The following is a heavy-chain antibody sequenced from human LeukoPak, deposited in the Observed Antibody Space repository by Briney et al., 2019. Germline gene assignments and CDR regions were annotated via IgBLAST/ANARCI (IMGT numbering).Heavy chain of an antibody. CDR2: ISAYNGNT. J-gene: IGHJ4*02. CDR1: GYTFTGYG. D-gene: IGHD3-10*01. V-gene: IGHV1-18*01. CDR3: ASSDYGSGSYYDQY. Sequence: ASVKVSCKASGYTFTGYGISWVRQAPGQGLEWMGWISAYNGNTNYAQKLQGRVTMTTDTSTSTAYMELRSLRSDDTAVYYCASSDYGSGSYYDQYWGQGTLVTVSS.